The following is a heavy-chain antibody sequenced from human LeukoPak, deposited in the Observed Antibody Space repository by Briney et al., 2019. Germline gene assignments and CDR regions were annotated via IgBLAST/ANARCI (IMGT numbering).Heavy chain of an antibody. CDR1: GFTFSRYW. CDR3: AKTYCSGGSCYEFDY. D-gene: IGHD2-15*01. Sequence: GGSLRLSCAASGFTFSRYWMHWVRQAPGKGLVWVSHVTSDGSSTSYADSVKGRFTISRDNAKNTVYLQMNSLRAEDTAVYYCAKTYCSGGSCYEFDYWGQGTLVTVSS. J-gene: IGHJ4*02. V-gene: IGHV3-74*01. CDR2: VTSDGSST.